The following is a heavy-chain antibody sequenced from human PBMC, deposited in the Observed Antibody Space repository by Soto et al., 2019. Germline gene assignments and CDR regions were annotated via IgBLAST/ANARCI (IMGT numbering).Heavy chain of an antibody. V-gene: IGHV4-39*01. CDR1: GGSISSSSYF. Sequence: SETLSLTCTVSGGSISSSSYFWGWIRQPPGKGLEWIGSFYYSESTYYNPSLKSRVTISVDTSKNQFSLKLSSVTAADTAVYYCATITIFGVVPHYFDYWGQGTLVTVSS. J-gene: IGHJ4*02. CDR2: FYYSEST. CDR3: ATITIFGVVPHYFDY. D-gene: IGHD3-3*01.